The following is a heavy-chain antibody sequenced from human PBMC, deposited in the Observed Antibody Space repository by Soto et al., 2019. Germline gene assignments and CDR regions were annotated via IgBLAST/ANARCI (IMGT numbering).Heavy chain of an antibody. D-gene: IGHD3-10*01. CDR2: ISYDGSNK. J-gene: IGHJ5*02. Sequence: GGSLRLSCAASGFTFSSYGMHWVRQAPGKGLEWVAVISYDGSNKYYADSVKGRFTISRDNSKNTLYLQMNSLRAEDTAVYYCAKDLRVGSGPFDPWGQGTLVTVSS. V-gene: IGHV3-30*18. CDR3: AKDLRVGSGPFDP. CDR1: GFTFSSYG.